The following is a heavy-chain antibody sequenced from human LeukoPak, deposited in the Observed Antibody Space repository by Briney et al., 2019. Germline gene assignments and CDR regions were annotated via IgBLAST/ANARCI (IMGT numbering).Heavy chain of an antibody. D-gene: IGHD1-14*01. CDR1: GFTFSSSY. CDR3: ARDRGITS. CDR2: IKTDGSEK. J-gene: IGHJ4*02. V-gene: IGHV3-7*01. Sequence: PGGSLRLSCAASGFTFSSSYMSWVRQPPGKGLEWVANIKTDGSEKYYVDSVKGRFTISRDNVENSLYLQMNSLRAEDTAVYYCARDRGITSWGQGTLVTVSS.